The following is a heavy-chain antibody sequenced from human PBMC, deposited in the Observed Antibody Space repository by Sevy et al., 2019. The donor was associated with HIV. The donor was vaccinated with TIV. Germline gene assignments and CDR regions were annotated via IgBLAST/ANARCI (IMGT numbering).Heavy chain of an antibody. J-gene: IGHJ6*02. CDR1: GFTFDEYA. Sequence: GGSLRLSCTASGFTFDEYAMHWVRQAPGKGPEWVSGISWNSGSKGYADSAKGRFTISRDNAKNSLYLQMDSLRAEDTALYYCAKDLSHYTSTWRYYSYGMDVWGQGTTVTVSS. CDR3: AKDLSHYTSTWRYYSYGMDV. D-gene: IGHD6-13*01. V-gene: IGHV3-9*01. CDR2: ISWNSGSK.